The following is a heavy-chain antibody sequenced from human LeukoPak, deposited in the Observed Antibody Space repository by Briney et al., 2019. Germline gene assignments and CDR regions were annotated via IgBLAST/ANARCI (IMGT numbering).Heavy chain of an antibody. J-gene: IGHJ4*02. CDR3: ATGPVVVVTAIQDY. D-gene: IGHD2-21*02. CDR2: ISYDGGNK. V-gene: IGHV3-30*03. CDR1: GFIFSGYG. Sequence: LGGSLRLSCGASGFIFSGYGMHWVRQAPGKGLEWLADISYDGGNKKYADSVKGRFTISRDNSKNTLYLEMDSLRAEDTAVYYCATGPVVVVTAIQDYWGQGTLVTVSS.